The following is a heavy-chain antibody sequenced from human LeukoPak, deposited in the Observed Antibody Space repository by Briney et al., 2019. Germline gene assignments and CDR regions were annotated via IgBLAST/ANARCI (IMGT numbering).Heavy chain of an antibody. V-gene: IGHV3-9*01. CDR1: GFTFDDYA. CDR3: AKEYYDFWSGGLDY. CDR2: ISWNSGSI. D-gene: IGHD3-3*01. Sequence: SLRLSCAASGFTFDDYAMHWVRQAPGKGLEWVSGISWNSGSIGYADSVKGRFTISRDNAKNSLYLQMNSLRAEDTALYYCAKEYYDFWSGGLDYWGQGTLVTVSS. J-gene: IGHJ4*02.